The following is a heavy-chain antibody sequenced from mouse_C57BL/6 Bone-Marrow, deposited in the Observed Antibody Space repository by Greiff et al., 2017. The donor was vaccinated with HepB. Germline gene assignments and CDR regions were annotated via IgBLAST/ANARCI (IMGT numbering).Heavy chain of an antibody. CDR1: GFTFSSFG. J-gene: IGHJ4*01. V-gene: IGHV5-17*02. D-gene: IGHD2-10*02. Sequence: EVLLVESGGGLVQPGGSRKLSCAASGFTFSSFGMHWVRQAPEKGLEWVAYISSGGSRTYYADTVKGRFTISRDTPKNTLFLQMTSLRSEDTAMYYCAKYCNDVGYGMDYWGQGTSVTVSA. CDR3: AKYCNDVGYGMDY. CDR2: ISSGGSRT.